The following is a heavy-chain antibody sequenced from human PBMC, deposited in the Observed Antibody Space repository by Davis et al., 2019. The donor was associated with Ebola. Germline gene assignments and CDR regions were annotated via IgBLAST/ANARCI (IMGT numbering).Heavy chain of an antibody. CDR1: GGSFSGYY. J-gene: IGHJ5*02. Sequence: SETLSLTCAVYGGSFSGYYWSWIRQPPGKGLEWIGEINHSGSTNYNPSLKSRVTISVDTSKNQFSLKLSSVTAADTAVYYCARAAGRYCSGGSCYGGRGVNWFDPWGQGTLVTVSS. CDR2: INHSGST. V-gene: IGHV4-34*01. D-gene: IGHD2-15*01. CDR3: ARAAGRYCSGGSCYGGRGVNWFDP.